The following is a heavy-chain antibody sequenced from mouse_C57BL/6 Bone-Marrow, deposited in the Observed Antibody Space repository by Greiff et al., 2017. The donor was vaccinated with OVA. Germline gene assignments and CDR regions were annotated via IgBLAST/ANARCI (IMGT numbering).Heavy chain of an antibody. V-gene: IGHV3-6*01. CDR2: ISYDGSN. CDR3: ARGNYYALDY. CDR1: GYSITSGYY. D-gene: IGHD2-1*01. J-gene: IGHJ2*01. Sequence: EVQLQESGPGLVKPSQSLSLTCSVTGYSITSGYYWNWIRQFPGNKLEWMGYISYDGSNNYNPSLKNRISITRDTSKNQFFLKLNSVTTEDTATYYCARGNYYALDYWGQGTTLTVSS.